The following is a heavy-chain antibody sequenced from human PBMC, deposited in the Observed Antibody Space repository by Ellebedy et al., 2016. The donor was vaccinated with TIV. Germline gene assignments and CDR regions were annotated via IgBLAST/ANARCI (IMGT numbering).Heavy chain of an antibody. CDR3: ARVDSSSWYYYYYYYMDV. Sequence: ASVKVSCKASGYTFTSYAMHWVRQAPGQRLEWMGWINAGNGNTKYSQKFQGRVTITRDTSASTAYMELSSLRSEDTAVYYCARVDSSSWYYYYYYYMDVWGKGTTVTVSS. J-gene: IGHJ6*03. V-gene: IGHV1-3*01. D-gene: IGHD6-13*01. CDR1: GYTFTSYA. CDR2: INAGNGNT.